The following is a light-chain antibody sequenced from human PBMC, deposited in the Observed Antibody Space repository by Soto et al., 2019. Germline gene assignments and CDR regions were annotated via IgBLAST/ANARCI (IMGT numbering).Light chain of an antibody. Sequence: DIQMTQSPSSLSASVVDRVTITFRASQTISNYLNWYQKKPGKAPKLLIYAASSLQRGVPSRFSGSGSGTDFTLTIGSLQPEDFATYYCQQSYSPPPITFGQGTRLEIK. CDR2: AAS. CDR3: QQSYSPPPIT. J-gene: IGKJ5*01. CDR1: QTISNY. V-gene: IGKV1-39*01.